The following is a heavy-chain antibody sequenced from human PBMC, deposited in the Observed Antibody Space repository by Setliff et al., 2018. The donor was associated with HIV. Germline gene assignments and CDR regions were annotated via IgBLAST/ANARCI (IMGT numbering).Heavy chain of an antibody. CDR3: ASHRRVGTTVLFSY. CDR2: FDPEHDKT. V-gene: IGHV1-24*01. CDR1: GYTLTDLS. J-gene: IGHJ4*02. Sequence: ASVKVSCKVSGYTLTDLSIHWVRQAPGKGLEWMGGFDPEHDKTIYAQKFQGRVTMTEDTSTDTAYMQLNSLRSEDTAVYLCASHRRVGTTVLFSYWGQGTLVTVSS. D-gene: IGHD1-1*01.